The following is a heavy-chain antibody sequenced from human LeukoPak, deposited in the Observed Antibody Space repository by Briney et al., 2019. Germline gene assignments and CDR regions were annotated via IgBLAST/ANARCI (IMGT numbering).Heavy chain of an antibody. CDR2: ISGSGGST. CDR1: GFTFSSYA. CDR3: AKDSRGYSGYDLVV. J-gene: IGHJ4*02. V-gene: IGHV3-23*01. Sequence: GGSLRLSCAASGFTFSSYAMSWVRQAPGKGLEWVSAISGSGGSTYYADSVKGRFTISRDNSKNTLYLQMNSLRAEDTAVYYCAKDSRGYSGYDLVVWGQGTLVTVSP. D-gene: IGHD5-12*01.